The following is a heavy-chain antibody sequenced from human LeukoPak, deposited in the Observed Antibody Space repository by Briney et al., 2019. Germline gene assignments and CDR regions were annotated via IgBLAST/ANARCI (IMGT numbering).Heavy chain of an antibody. J-gene: IGHJ3*02. V-gene: IGHV3-23*01. Sequence: GGCLRLSCAADGFTFSSYAMSWVRQAPGEWLECDSVIISSGARTYYADSVKGRLTISRDSSKNTLNLQMNSLRAEDTPVYYCAKDRWSSPVCSFEIWGEGTMVTVSS. CDR1: GFTFSSYA. CDR3: AKDRWSSPVCSFEI. CDR2: IISSGART. D-gene: IGHD6-13*01.